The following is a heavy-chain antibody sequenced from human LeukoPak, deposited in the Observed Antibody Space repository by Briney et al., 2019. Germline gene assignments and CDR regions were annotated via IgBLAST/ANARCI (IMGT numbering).Heavy chain of an antibody. CDR1: GGSISVSSYY. J-gene: IGHJ6*02. CDR2: IYYSGRT. CDR3: ARHRARYCSGTSCFGYYYYGMDV. D-gene: IGHD2-2*01. Sequence: SETLSLTCTVSGGSISVSSYYWGWIRQPPGRGLEWIGSIYYSGRTYYNPSLKSRVNISVDTSTNHFSLRLSSVTAADTAVYYCARHRARYCSGTSCFGYYYYGMDVWGQGTTVTVSS. V-gene: IGHV4-39*01.